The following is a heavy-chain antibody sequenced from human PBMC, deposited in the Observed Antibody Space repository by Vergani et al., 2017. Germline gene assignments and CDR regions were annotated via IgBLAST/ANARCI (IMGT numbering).Heavy chain of an antibody. CDR2: INWIGSST. V-gene: IGHV3-20*04. CDR3: AKGMLKYSGSYSSFDY. CDR1: GFTFGDYG. Sequence: EVHLVESGGGVVRPGGSLRLSCGASGFTFGDYGMSWVRQAPGKGLEWVSGINWIGSSTTYADSVKGRFTISRDSARNSLYLQMNSLRAEDTAVYYCAKGMLKYSGSYSSFDYWGQGTLVTVSS. D-gene: IGHD1-26*01. J-gene: IGHJ4*02.